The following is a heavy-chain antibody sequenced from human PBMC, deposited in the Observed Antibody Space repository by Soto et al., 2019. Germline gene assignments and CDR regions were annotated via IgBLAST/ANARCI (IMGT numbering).Heavy chain of an antibody. D-gene: IGHD2-8*01. CDR3: AKLGFVLMELYYFHQ. Sequence: PGGSLRLSCTASGFTFSSYAMSWVRQAPGKELEWVSTISGNSGKTNYAESVKGRFSISRDNSKNTVHLQLDSLRAEDTAVYFCAKLGFVLMELYYFHQWGQGTLVTVSS. CDR2: ISGNSGKT. V-gene: IGHV3-23*01. J-gene: IGHJ4*01. CDR1: GFTFSSYA.